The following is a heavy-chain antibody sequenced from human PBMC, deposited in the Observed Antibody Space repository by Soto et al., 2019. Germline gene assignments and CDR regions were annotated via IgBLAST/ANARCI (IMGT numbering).Heavy chain of an antibody. Sequence: ASVTGSCKASGYTFTTLGIIWVRQAPGQGLEWMGWISPHYGNTNYAQKLQDRVTMTTDTSTSTAYMELRSLRSDDTAVYYCARDEWCSGTACYSYEPLENWLDPWGQGTQVTVSS. J-gene: IGHJ5*02. CDR2: ISPHYGNT. V-gene: IGHV1-18*01. D-gene: IGHD1-26*01. CDR1: GYTFTTLG. CDR3: ARDEWCSGTACYSYEPLENWLDP.